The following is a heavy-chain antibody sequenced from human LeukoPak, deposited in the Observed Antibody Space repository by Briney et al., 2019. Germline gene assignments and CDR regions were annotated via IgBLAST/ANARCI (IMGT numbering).Heavy chain of an antibody. D-gene: IGHD2-21*02. V-gene: IGHV4-38-2*02. CDR1: GYSISSGYY. Sequence: SETLSLTCTVSGYSISSGYYWGWIRQPPGKGLEWIGSIYHSGSTYYNPSLKSRVTISVDTSKNQFSLKLSSVTAADTAVYYCARVPDTANRQIDYWGQGTLVTVSS. CDR2: IYHSGST. J-gene: IGHJ4*02. CDR3: ARVPDTANRQIDY.